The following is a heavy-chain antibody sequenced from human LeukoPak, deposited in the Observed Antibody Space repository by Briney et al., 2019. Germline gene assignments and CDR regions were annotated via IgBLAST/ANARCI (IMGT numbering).Heavy chain of an antibody. CDR3: ARFPSRSWVGANVYGFDI. Sequence: SGTLSLTCAVSGASISSSNWWSWVRQPPGKGLEWIGEIYQSGSTNYNPSLESRVTISVDKSKNQFSLKLSSVTAADTAVYYCARFPSRSWVGANVYGFDIWGQGTMVTVSS. CDR2: IYQSGST. CDR1: GASISSSNW. J-gene: IGHJ3*02. D-gene: IGHD1-26*01. V-gene: IGHV4-4*02.